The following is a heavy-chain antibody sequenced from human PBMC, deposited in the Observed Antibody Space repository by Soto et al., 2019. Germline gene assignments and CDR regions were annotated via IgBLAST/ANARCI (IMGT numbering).Heavy chain of an antibody. D-gene: IGHD2-21*01. Sequence: QVQLQGSGPGLVKPSGTLSLTCAVSGGSISSSNWWSWVRQPPGKGLEWIGEIYHTGSTTYNPSLNRRVTISVGKSKIQFSLELSSVTAADTAVYYCARDSGGGADYWGQGTLVTVSS. J-gene: IGHJ4*02. CDR1: GGSISSSNW. CDR3: ARDSGGGADY. CDR2: IYHTGST. V-gene: IGHV4-4*02.